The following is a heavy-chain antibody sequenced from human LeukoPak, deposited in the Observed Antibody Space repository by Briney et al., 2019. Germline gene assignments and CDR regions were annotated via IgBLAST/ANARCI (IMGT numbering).Heavy chain of an antibody. J-gene: IGHJ4*02. CDR1: GYTFTSYG. Sequence: ASVKVSCKASGYTFTSYGISWVRQAPGQGLEWMGWINPNSGGTNYAQKFQGRVTMTRDTSISTAYMELSRLRSDDTAVYYCARAKSIAVAGNWGQGTLVTVSS. V-gene: IGHV1-2*02. D-gene: IGHD6-19*01. CDR2: INPNSGGT. CDR3: ARAKSIAVAGN.